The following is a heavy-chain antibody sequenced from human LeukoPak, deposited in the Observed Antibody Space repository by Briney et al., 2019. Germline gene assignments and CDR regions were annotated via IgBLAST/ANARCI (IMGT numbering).Heavy chain of an antibody. Sequence: PSETLSLTCTVSGGSITSSYWSWIRQPPGKGLQWIGFIYSSGSTNYNPSLKSRVTISLDTSKNQFSLRVSSVTSADTAVYYCARGNSGYDYAFDIWGQGTMVTVSS. CDR2: IYSSGST. CDR1: GGSITSSY. V-gene: IGHV4-59*01. D-gene: IGHD5-12*01. CDR3: ARGNSGYDYAFDI. J-gene: IGHJ3*02.